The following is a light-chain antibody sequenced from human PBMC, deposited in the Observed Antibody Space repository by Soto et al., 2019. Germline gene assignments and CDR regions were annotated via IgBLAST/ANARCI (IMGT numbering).Light chain of an antibody. CDR1: HSISVW. Sequence: DIQMTQSPSTLSSSVGDRVTITCRASHSISVWLAWYQQEPGKAPKLLIYQASTLESGVPSRFSGRGSGTDFTLTISSLQPDDFATYYCQQYYTYPYTFGQGTKLEIK. V-gene: IGKV1-5*03. J-gene: IGKJ2*01. CDR2: QAS. CDR3: QQYYTYPYT.